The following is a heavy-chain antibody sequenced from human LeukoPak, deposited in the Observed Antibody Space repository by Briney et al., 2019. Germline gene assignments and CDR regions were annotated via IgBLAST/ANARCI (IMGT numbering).Heavy chain of an antibody. CDR2: INHSGST. J-gene: IGHJ4*02. CDR3: ARTDYGDYVYDY. Sequence: XSLTXAXXGGSFSGYYWSWIRQPPGKGLEWIGEINHSGSTNYNPSLKSRVTISVDTSKNQFSLKLSSVTAADTAVYYCARTDYGDYVYDYWGQGTLVTVSS. D-gene: IGHD4-17*01. CDR1: GGSFSGYY. V-gene: IGHV4-34*01.